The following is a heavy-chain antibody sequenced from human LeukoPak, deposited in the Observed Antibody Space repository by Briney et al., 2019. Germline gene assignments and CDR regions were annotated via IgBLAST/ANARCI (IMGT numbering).Heavy chain of an antibody. CDR2: IKLDVSET. J-gene: IGHJ3*02. D-gene: IGHD3-10*01. V-gene: IGHV3-7*01. CDR3: ARKGNAFDI. CDR1: GFTFSIYW. Sequence: GGSLRLSCAASGFTFSIYWITWVRQAPGKGLEWVANIKLDVSETYYVDSVRGRFTISRDNAKNSLYLQMNSLRAEDTAVYYCARKGNAFDIWGQGTMVTVSS.